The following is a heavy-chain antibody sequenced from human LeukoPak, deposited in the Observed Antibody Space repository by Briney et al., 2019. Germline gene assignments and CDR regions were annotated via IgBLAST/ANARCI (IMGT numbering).Heavy chain of an antibody. Sequence: ASVKVSCKASGYTFTNYGISWVRQAPGQGLEWMGWISAYNGNTNYAQKLQGRVTMTTDTSTSTAYMELRSLRSDDTAVYYCARGHVDIVVSGGADYYMDVWGKGTTVTISS. V-gene: IGHV1-18*01. CDR3: ARGHVDIVVSGGADYYMDV. J-gene: IGHJ6*03. CDR2: ISAYNGNT. D-gene: IGHD5-12*01. CDR1: GYTFTNYG.